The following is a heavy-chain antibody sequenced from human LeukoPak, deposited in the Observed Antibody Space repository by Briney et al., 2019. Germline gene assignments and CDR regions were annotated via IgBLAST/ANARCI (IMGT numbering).Heavy chain of an antibody. CDR1: GFTFSSYT. D-gene: IGHD6-13*01. Sequence: GGSLTLSCAASGFTFSSYTMTWVRQAPGKGLEWVSSISSSSSYIYYADSVKGRFTISRDNAKNSLYLQMNSLRAEDTAVYYCARGGYGSRIRDAFDIWGQGTMVTVSS. CDR3: ARGGYGSRIRDAFDI. V-gene: IGHV3-21*01. CDR2: ISSSSSYI. J-gene: IGHJ3*02.